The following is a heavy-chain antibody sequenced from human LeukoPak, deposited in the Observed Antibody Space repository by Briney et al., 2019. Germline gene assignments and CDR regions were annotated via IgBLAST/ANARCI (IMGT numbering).Heavy chain of an antibody. CDR2: IFPGDSET. CDR3: ATSESQTKFDY. J-gene: IGHJ4*02. Sequence: GESLQISCQGSGYTFNSFWIGWVRQMPGKGLEWMGIIFPGDSETIYSPSFQGQVTISADKSISTAYLQWSSLKASDTAMYYCATSESQTKFDYWGQGTLVTASS. D-gene: IGHD3-10*01. CDR1: GYTFNSFW. V-gene: IGHV5-51*01.